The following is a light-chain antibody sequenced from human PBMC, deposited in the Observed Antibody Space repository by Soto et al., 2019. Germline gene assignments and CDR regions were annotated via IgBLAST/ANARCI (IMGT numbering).Light chain of an antibody. CDR2: DAT. Sequence: IQMIQSPSSLSASVGDRVTISCQASQDISNYLNWYQQKPGRAPKLLIYDATSLETGVPSRFSGSGSGTDFTLTISSLQPEDCAIYFCQQANSFPITFGQGTRLEIK. CDR3: QQANSFPIT. J-gene: IGKJ5*01. V-gene: IGKV1-33*01. CDR1: QDISNY.